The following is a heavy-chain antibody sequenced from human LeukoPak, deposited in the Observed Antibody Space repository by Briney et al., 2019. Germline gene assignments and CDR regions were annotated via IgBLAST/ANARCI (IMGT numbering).Heavy chain of an antibody. CDR3: AREAQGGSYFDY. CDR1: GFTFSSYA. CDR2: ISYDGSNK. Sequence: GRSPRLSCAASGFTFSSYAMHWVRQAPGKGLEWVAVISYDGSNKYYADSVKGRFTISRDNSKNTLYLQMNSLRAEDTAVYYCAREAQGGSYFDYWGQGTLVTVSS. D-gene: IGHD1-26*01. J-gene: IGHJ4*02. V-gene: IGHV3-30-3*01.